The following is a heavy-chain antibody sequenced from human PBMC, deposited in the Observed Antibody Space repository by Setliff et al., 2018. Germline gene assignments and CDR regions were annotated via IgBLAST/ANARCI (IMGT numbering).Heavy chain of an antibody. Sequence: GGSLRLSCAGSGFTFNIYWMTWVRQAPGKGLEWVASITHDGSKTYILDSVKGRFTISRDNAKNSLYLQMNSLRAEDTAVYYCARTRTAMPNDAFDIWGQGTMVTVSS. CDR1: GFTFNIYW. CDR2: ITHDGSKT. V-gene: IGHV3-7*01. CDR3: ARTRTAMPNDAFDI. J-gene: IGHJ3*02. D-gene: IGHD5-18*01.